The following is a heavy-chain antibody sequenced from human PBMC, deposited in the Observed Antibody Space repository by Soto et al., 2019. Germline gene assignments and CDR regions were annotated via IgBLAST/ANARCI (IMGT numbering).Heavy chain of an antibody. J-gene: IGHJ4*01. CDR3: ARVRGSPYNWNYVEEDY. CDR1: GGSISSGDYY. Sequence: QVQLQESGPGLVKPSQTLSLTCTVSGGSISSGDYYWSWIRQPPGKGLEWIGYIYYSGSTYYNPSLKSRVTISVDTSKNQFSLKLSSVTAADTAVYYCARVRGSPYNWNYVEEDYWGHGTLVTVSS. D-gene: IGHD1-7*01. V-gene: IGHV4-30-4*01. CDR2: IYYSGST.